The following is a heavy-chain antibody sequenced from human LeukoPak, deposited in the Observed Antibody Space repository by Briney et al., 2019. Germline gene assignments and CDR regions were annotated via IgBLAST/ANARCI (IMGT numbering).Heavy chain of an antibody. CDR3: ARANRPFHSSGWYKDY. D-gene: IGHD6-19*01. CDR1: GFTFSSYG. J-gene: IGHJ4*02. V-gene: IGHV3-30*03. CDR2: ISYDGSSK. Sequence: GRSLRLSCAASGFTFSSYGMHWVRQAPGKGLEWVAVISYDGSSKYFADSVKGRFTISRDTSKNTLYLQMNSLRAEDTAVYYCARANRPFHSSGWYKDYWGQGTLVTVSS.